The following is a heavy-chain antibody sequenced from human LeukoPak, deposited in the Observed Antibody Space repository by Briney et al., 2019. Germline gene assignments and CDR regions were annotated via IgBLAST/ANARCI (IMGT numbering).Heavy chain of an antibody. CDR1: VITFSSYG. CDR3: ARMKWPYDSSGYESAFDI. CDR2: ILYDGSKN. D-gene: IGHD3-22*01. V-gene: IGHV3-30*03. Sequence: GGSLRLSCAASVITFSSYGMTWVRQAPGKGLEWVAIILYDGSKNCYVESVKGRFTISRDNSKNTLYLQMNSLRAEDTAVYYCARMKWPYDSSGYESAFDIWGQGTMVTVSS. J-gene: IGHJ3*02.